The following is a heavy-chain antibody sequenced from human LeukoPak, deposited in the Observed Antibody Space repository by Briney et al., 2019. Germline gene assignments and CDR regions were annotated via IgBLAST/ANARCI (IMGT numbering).Heavy chain of an antibody. V-gene: IGHV1-69*01. CDR2: IIPIFGTA. Sequence: SVKVSCKASGGTFSSYAISWVRQAPGQGLEWMGGIIPIFGTANYAQKFQGRVTITADESTSTAYMELSSLRSEDTAVYYCARASGGARTHYYYGMDVRGKGTTVTVSS. J-gene: IGHJ6*04. CDR1: GGTFSSYA. CDR3: ARASGGARTHYYYGMDV. D-gene: IGHD2-15*01.